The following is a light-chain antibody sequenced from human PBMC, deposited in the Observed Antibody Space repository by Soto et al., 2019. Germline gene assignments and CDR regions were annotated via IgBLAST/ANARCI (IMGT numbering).Light chain of an antibody. CDR1: QSVSSSY. Sequence: EIVLTQSPGTLSLSPWERATLSCRASQSVSSSYLAWYQQKPGQAPRLLIYGASNRATGIPDRFSGSGSGTDFTLTISRLGPEDFAVYYCQQYGSSRGFTFGPGTKVDIK. V-gene: IGKV3-20*01. J-gene: IGKJ3*01. CDR2: GAS. CDR3: QQYGSSRGFT.